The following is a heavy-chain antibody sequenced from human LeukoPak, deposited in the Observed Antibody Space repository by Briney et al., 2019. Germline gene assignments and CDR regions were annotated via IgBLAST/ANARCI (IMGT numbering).Heavy chain of an antibody. CDR1: GFTFSLYA. CDR2: ISGSGDNT. Sequence: GGSLRLSCAASGFTFSLYAMTWVRQAPGKGLEWISSISGSGDNTYYAESVKGRFTISRDNSKNTLYLRMKSLRAEDTATYYCAKESTVTPGNVNWFDPWGQGTLVTVSS. D-gene: IGHD4-17*01. J-gene: IGHJ5*02. V-gene: IGHV3-23*01. CDR3: AKESTVTPGNVNWFDP.